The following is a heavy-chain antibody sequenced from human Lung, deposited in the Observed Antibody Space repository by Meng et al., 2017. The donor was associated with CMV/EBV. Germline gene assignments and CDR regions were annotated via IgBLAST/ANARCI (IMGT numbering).Heavy chain of an antibody. J-gene: IGHJ5*02. D-gene: IGHD1-20*01. V-gene: IGHV4-30-4*08. CDR3: ARGGITGTVDWFDP. Sequence: QVQLQESGPGLVKPSPXXXXXCXVSGGSISSGDYYWSWIRQPPGKGLEWIGYIYYSGSTYYNPSLKSRVTISVDTSKNQFSLKLSSVTAADTAVYYCARGGITGTVDWFDPWGQGTLVTVSS. CDR2: IYYSGST. CDR1: GGSISSGDYY.